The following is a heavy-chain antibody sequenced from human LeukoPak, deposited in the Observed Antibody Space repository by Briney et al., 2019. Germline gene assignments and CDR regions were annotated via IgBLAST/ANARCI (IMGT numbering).Heavy chain of an antibody. D-gene: IGHD5-18*01. J-gene: IGHJ4*02. CDR1: GYTFTSYG. V-gene: IGHV1-46*01. Sequence: GASVNVSCKASGYTFTSYGINWVRQATGQGLEWMGIINPSGGSTSYAQKFQGRSTMSRDTSTRTAYMELSWLRAETTAVHVVASPKEHSYGAGGLDYWGQGTLVTVSS. CDR2: INPSGGST. CDR3: ASPKEHSYGAGGLDY.